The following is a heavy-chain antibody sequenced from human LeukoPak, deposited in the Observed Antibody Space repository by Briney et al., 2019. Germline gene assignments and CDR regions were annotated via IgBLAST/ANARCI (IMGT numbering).Heavy chain of an antibody. D-gene: IGHD3-22*01. J-gene: IGHJ4*02. CDR3: ARAERTWYYDSSGYYFDY. CDR2: IYYSGST. Sequence: SETLSLTCTVSGGSISSYYWSWIRQPPGKGLEWIGYIYYSGSTNYNPSLKSRVTISVDTSKNQFSLKLSSVTAADTAVYYCARAERTWYYDSSGYYFDYWGQGTLVTVSS. V-gene: IGHV4-59*01. CDR1: GGSISSYY.